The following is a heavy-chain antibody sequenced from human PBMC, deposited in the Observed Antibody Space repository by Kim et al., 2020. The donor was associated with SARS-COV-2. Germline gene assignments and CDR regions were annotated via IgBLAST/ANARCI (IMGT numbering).Heavy chain of an antibody. CDR2: IKQDGTDK. CDR1: GFSLGDYW. CDR3: ARWTSTSYY. D-gene: IGHD2-2*01. Sequence: GGSLRLSCAASGFSLGDYWMNWVRQAPGKGLEWVANIKQDGTDKHYVDSVKGRFTISRDNANNSLYLQMNSLRAEDTAVYYCARWTSTSYYWGQGTLVTVSS. J-gene: IGHJ4*02. V-gene: IGHV3-7*01.